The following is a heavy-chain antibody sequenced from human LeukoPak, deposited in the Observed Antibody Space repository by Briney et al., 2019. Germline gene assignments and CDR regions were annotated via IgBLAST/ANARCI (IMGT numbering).Heavy chain of an antibody. CDR3: ARAPPQQLVLWGGYYYGMDV. D-gene: IGHD6-13*01. CDR1: GFTFSSYD. V-gene: IGHV3-13*01. CDR2: IGIAGDT. J-gene: IGHJ6*02. Sequence: PGGSLRLSCAASGFTFSSYDMHWVRQATGKGLEWVSAIGIAGDTYYPGSVKGRFTISRENAKNSLYLQMNSLRAGDTAVYYCARAPPQQLVLWGGYYYGMDVWGQGTTVTVSS.